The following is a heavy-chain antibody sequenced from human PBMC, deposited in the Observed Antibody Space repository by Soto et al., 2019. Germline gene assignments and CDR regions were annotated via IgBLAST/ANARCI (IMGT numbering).Heavy chain of an antibody. CDR1: GGSISSGGYY. CDR3: ASGYCSSTSCGYNWFDP. Sequence: QVQLQESGPGLVKPSQTLSLTCTVSGGSISSGGYYWSWIRQHPGKGLEWIGYIYYSGSTYYNPSLKSRVTISVDTSKNQFSLKLSSVTAADTAVYYCASGYCSSTSCGYNWFDPWGQGTLVTVSS. CDR2: IYYSGST. D-gene: IGHD2-2*01. J-gene: IGHJ5*02. V-gene: IGHV4-31*03.